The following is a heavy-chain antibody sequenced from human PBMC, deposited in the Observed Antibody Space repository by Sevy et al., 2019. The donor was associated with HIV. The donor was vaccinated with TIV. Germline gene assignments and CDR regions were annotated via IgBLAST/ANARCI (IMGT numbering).Heavy chain of an antibody. D-gene: IGHD3-10*01. V-gene: IGHV5-51*01. Sequence: GESLKISCKGSGYSITSYWIGWVRQMPGKGLEWMGIIYPGDSDTRYSPSFQGQVTISADKSISTAYLQWSSLKASDTAMYYCARSEYYYGSKVDVWGQGTTVTVSS. CDR2: IYPGDSDT. J-gene: IGHJ6*02. CDR1: GYSITSYW. CDR3: ARSEYYYGSKVDV.